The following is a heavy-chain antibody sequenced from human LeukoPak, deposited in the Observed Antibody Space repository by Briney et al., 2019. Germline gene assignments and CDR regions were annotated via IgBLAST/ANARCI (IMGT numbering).Heavy chain of an antibody. CDR1: GFTFSNAW. D-gene: IGHD6-6*01. Sequence: PGGSLRLSCAASGFTFSNAWMSWVRQAPGKGLEWVGRIKSKTDGGTTDYAAPVKGRFTISRDDSKNTLYLQMNSLKTEDTAVYYCTTGLSIAARPGFDYWGQGTLVTVSS. CDR2: IKSKTDGGTT. CDR3: TTGLSIAARPGFDY. V-gene: IGHV3-15*01. J-gene: IGHJ4*02.